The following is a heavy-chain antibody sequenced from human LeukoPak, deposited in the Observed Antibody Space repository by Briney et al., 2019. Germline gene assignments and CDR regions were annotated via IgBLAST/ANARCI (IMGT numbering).Heavy chain of an antibody. CDR3: AREDWNYSLDH. D-gene: IGHD1-7*01. Sequence: GGSLRLSCAASGFTFSDHYMKWIRQTPGKGLEWVSVIYSGGSTYYADSVKGRFTISRDNSKNTLYLQMNSLRAEDTAVYYCAREDWNYSLDHWGQGTLVTVSS. J-gene: IGHJ4*02. V-gene: IGHV3-53*01. CDR2: IYSGGST. CDR1: GFTFSDHY.